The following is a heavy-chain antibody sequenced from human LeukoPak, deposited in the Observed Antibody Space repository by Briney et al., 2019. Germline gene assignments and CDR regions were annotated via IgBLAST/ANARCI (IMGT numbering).Heavy chain of an antibody. CDR3: AGHHGYSKWGYYFDY. CDR2: IYYSGNT. V-gene: IGHV4-39*01. J-gene: IGHJ4*02. CDR1: GGSISSSTYY. D-gene: IGHD4-11*01. Sequence: SETLSLTCTVSGGSISSSTYYWAWIRQPPGKVLEWIGSIYYSGNTHYNPSLRSRVTISVDTSKNQFSLKLSSVTATDTAIYYCAGHHGYSKWGYYFDYWGQGTLVTVSS.